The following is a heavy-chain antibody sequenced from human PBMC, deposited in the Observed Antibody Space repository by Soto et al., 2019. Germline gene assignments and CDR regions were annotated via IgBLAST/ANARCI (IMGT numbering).Heavy chain of an antibody. V-gene: IGHV1-69*08. CDR1: GGTFSSYT. J-gene: IGHJ5*02. CDR3: ARETHGDGPFGVVSGGWFDP. Sequence: QVQLVQSGAEVKKPGSSVKVSCKASGGTFSSYTISWVRQAPGQGLEWMGRIIPILGIANYAQKFQGRVTITADKSTSTAYMELSSLRSEDTAVYYCARETHGDGPFGVVSGGWFDPWGQGTLVTVSS. D-gene: IGHD3-3*01. CDR2: IIPILGIA.